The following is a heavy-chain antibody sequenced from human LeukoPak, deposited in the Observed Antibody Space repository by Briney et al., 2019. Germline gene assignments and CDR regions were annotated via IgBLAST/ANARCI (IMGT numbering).Heavy chain of an antibody. Sequence: SETLSLTCTVSGDSISSGAYHWSWIRQPPGKGLEWIGYIFQSGSTYYNPSLKSRVTISVDTSKNQFSLKLSSVTAADTAVYYCARDLDSSSWFDYWGQGTLVTVSS. V-gene: IGHV4-31*03. CDR1: GDSISSGAYH. CDR2: IFQSGST. D-gene: IGHD6-13*01. J-gene: IGHJ4*02. CDR3: ARDLDSSSWFDY.